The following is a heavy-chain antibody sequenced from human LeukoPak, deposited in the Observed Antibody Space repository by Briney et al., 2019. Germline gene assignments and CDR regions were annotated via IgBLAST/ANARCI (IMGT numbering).Heavy chain of an antibody. CDR1: GFTFSGSA. Sequence: GGSLRLACAASGFTFSGSAMHWVRQASGKGLEWVGRSRIKANSYATAYAASVKGRFTISRDDSKNTAYLQMNSLKTEDTAVYYCTGIWIQLWLSSEAFDIWGQGTMVTVSS. CDR2: SRIKANSYAT. J-gene: IGHJ3*02. V-gene: IGHV3-73*01. D-gene: IGHD5-18*01. CDR3: TGIWIQLWLSSEAFDI.